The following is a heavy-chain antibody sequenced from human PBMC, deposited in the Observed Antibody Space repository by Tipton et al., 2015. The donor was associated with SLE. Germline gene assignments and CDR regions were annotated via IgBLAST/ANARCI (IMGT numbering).Heavy chain of an antibody. J-gene: IGHJ3*02. V-gene: IGHV1-18*01. D-gene: IGHD1-1*01. CDR2: INPYTGNT. Sequence: QLVQSGAEIKKPGASVKVSCKASGYTFTSYAISWVRQAPGQGLEWMGWINPYTGNTDYAQKVQGRVTMTTDTSRSTAYLDPRSLRPDDTAVYYCAERYDTFEIWGQGTMVSVSS. CDR3: AERYDTFEI. CDR1: GYTFTSYA.